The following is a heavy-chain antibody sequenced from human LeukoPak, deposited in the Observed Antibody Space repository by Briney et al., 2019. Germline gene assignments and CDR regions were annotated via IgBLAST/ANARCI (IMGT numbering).Heavy chain of an antibody. D-gene: IGHD1-26*01. V-gene: IGHV4-39*01. CDR3: ARAQSGSYRSFDY. Sequence: SEXLSLTCTVSGGSISSSSYYWGWVRQPPGRGGEWIGSIYYSGSTYNKPSLKSGVTISVDTSKHQFSLKLSSVTAADTAVYYCARAQSGSYRSFDYCGQGTLVTVSS. CDR2: IYYSGST. CDR1: GGSISSSSYY. J-gene: IGHJ4*02.